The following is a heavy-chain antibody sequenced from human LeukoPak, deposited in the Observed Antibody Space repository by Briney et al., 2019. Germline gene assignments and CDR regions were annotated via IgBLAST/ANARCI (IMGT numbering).Heavy chain of an antibody. CDR1: GGSISSYY. CDR2: IYYSGST. D-gene: IGHD4-17*01. V-gene: IGHV4-59*08. Sequence: PSQTLSLTCTVSGGSISSYYWSWIRQPPGKGLEWIGYIYYSGSTNYNPSLKSRVTISVDTSKNQFSLKLSSVTAADTAVYYCARHDATVTTWRSVDYWGQGTLVTVSS. CDR3: ARHDATVTTWRSVDY. J-gene: IGHJ4*02.